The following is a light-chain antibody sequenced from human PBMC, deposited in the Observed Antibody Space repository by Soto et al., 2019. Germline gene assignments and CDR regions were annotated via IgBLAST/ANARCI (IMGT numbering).Light chain of an antibody. CDR2: GAS. CDR3: QQYNNWPPT. V-gene: IGKV3-15*01. Sequence: EIVMTQSPATLSVSPGERATPSCRASQSVSSNLAWYQQKPGQAPRLLIYGASTRATGIPARFSGSGSGTEFTLTLSSLQSEDFAVHYCQQYNNWPPTLGQGTKVDIK. CDR1: QSVSSN. J-gene: IGKJ1*01.